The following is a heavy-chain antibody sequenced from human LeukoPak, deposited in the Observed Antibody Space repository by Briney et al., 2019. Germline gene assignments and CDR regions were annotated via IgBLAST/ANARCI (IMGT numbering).Heavy chain of an antibody. J-gene: IGHJ4*02. V-gene: IGHV3-23*01. CDR2: ISGSGDST. D-gene: IGHD5-24*01. CDR1: GFTFSSYT. Sequence: GGSLRLSCAASGFTFSSYTMRWVRQAPGKGLEWVSAISGSGDSTYYADSVKGRFTISRDNSKNTLYLQMNSLRAEDTAVYYCAKDPALEMATILSVTTFDYWGQGTLVTVSS. CDR3: AKDPALEMATILSVTTFDY.